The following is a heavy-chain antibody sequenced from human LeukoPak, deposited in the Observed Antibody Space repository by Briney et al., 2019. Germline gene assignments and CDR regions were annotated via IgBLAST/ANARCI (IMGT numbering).Heavy chain of an antibody. CDR1: GYTFTDYY. J-gene: IGHJ4*02. D-gene: IGHD3-22*01. CDR3: ARGGYYDSSGYDV. Sequence: VASVKVSCKASGYTFTDYYIHWVRQAPGQGLEWMGCINPNSGGTKNAQKFQGRVTMTRDTSISTTYMELSRLESDDTAVYYCARGGYYDSSGYDVWGQGNLVTVSS. V-gene: IGHV1-2*02. CDR2: INPNSGGT.